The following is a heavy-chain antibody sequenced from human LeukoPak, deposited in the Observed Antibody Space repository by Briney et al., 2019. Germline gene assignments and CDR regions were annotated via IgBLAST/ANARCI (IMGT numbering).Heavy chain of an antibody. V-gene: IGHV4-4*07. J-gene: IGHJ6*03. CDR2: IYTSGST. D-gene: IGHD3-10*01. CDR3: ASSYYYGSGTFMDV. Sequence: PSETLSLTCTVSGGSISSYYWSWIRQPAGKGLEWIGRIYTSGSTNYNPSLKSRVTMSVDTSKNQFSLKLSSVTAADTAVYYCASSYYYGSGTFMDVWGKGTTVTISS. CDR1: GGSISSYY.